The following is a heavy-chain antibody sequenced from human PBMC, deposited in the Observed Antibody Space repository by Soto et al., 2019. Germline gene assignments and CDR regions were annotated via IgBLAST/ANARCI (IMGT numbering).Heavy chain of an antibody. D-gene: IGHD2-2*01. V-gene: IGHV4-59*08. CDR1: GGSISSYY. CDR2: IYYSGST. CDR3: ARLGYCSGTSCYVGYYGMDV. J-gene: IGHJ6*02. Sequence: QVQLQESGPGLVKPSETLSPTCNVSGGSISSYYWTWIRQPPGEGLEWIGYIYYSGSTKYNPSLKSRVTISVDTSKNQFSLKLSSVTAADTAVYFCARLGYCSGTSCYVGYYGMDVWGQGTTVTVSS.